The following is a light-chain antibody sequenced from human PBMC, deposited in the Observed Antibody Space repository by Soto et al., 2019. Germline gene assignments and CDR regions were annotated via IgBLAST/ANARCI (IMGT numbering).Light chain of an antibody. V-gene: IGLV2-14*01. CDR3: SSYTSSSTLV. J-gene: IGLJ1*01. Sequence: QSVLTQPASVSGSPGQSITISCTGTSSDVGGYNYVSWYQQHPGKAPKLMIYEVSNRPSGVSNRFSGSKSGNTASLTISGLQAEDEPDYYCSSYTSSSTLVFGTGTKVTV. CDR1: SSDVGGYNY. CDR2: EVS.